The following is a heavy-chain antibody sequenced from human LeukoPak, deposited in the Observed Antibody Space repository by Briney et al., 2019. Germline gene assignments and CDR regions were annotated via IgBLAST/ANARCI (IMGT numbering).Heavy chain of an antibody. CDR2: IKQDGSEK. D-gene: IGHD6-13*01. CDR3: ASRIAAAGAEYFQH. V-gene: IGHV3-7*03. CDR1: GFTFSSYW. Sequence: GGSLRLSCAASGFTFSSYWMSWVRQAPGKGLEWVANIKQDGSEKYYVGSVKGRFTISRDNAKNSLYLQMNSLRAEDTAVYYCASRIAAAGAEYFQHWGQGTLVTVSS. J-gene: IGHJ1*01.